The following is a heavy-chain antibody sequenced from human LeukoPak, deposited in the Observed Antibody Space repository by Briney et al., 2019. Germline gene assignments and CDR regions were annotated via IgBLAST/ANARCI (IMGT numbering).Heavy chain of an antibody. CDR2: ISGSGGST. Sequence: PGGSLRLSCAASGFTFSSYAMSWVRQAPGKGLEWVSAISGSGGSTYYADSVKGRFTISRDNSKNTLYLQMNSLRAEDTAVCYCAKDHGWIAVAAPMDYWGQGTLVTVSS. D-gene: IGHD6-19*01. J-gene: IGHJ4*02. V-gene: IGHV3-23*01. CDR3: AKDHGWIAVAAPMDY. CDR1: GFTFSSYA.